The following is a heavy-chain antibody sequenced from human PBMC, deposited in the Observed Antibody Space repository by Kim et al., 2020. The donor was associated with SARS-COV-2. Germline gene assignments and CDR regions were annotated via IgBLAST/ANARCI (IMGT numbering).Heavy chain of an antibody. Sequence: GGSLRLSCAASGFTFDDYAMHWVRQAPGRGLEWVSGISWNSGSIGYADSVKGRFTISRDNAKNSLYLQMNSLRAEDTALYYCAKDISTVIWDYYGMDVWGQGTTVTVS. CDR2: ISWNSGSI. D-gene: IGHD1-26*01. CDR1: GFTFDDYA. CDR3: AKDISTVIWDYYGMDV. J-gene: IGHJ6*02. V-gene: IGHV3-9*01.